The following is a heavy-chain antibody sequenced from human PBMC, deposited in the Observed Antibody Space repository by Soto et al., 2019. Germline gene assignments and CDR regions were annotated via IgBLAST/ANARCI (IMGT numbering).Heavy chain of an antibody. CDR1: GFTFSSDW. CDR3: ARGNRGLYGNDY. Sequence: EVQLVESGGGLVQPGGSLRLSCAASGFTFSSDWMHWVRQAAGKGLVWVSRINMDGSSTNYADSVKGRFTISRDNAKNTLYLQMNSLRADDTAVYYCARGNRGLYGNDYWGQGALVTVSS. J-gene: IGHJ4*02. CDR2: INMDGSST. V-gene: IGHV3-74*01. D-gene: IGHD1-26*01.